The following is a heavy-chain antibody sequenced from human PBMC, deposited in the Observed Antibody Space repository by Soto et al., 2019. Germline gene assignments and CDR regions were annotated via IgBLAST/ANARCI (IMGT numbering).Heavy chain of an antibody. J-gene: IGHJ6*04. V-gene: IGHV3-9*01. D-gene: IGHD3-10*01. CDR2: ISWNSGSI. Sequence: DLEWVSGISWNSGSIGYADSVKGRFTISRDNAKNSLYLQMNSLRAEDTALYYCAKDGGSGSFVWGKGTTVTVSS. CDR3: AKDGGSGSFV.